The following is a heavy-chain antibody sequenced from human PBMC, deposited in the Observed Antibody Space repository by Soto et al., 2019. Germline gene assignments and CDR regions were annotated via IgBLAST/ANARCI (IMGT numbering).Heavy chain of an antibody. CDR2: ISYDGSNK. D-gene: IGHD2-2*01. CDR3: AKDQIMSSTSLIQGGAFDI. Sequence: GGSLRLSCAASGFTFSSYGMHWVRQAPGKGLEGVAVISYDGSNKYYADSVKGRFTISRDNSKNTLYLQMNSLRAEDTDVYYCAKDQIMSSTSLIQGGAFDIWGQGTMVTVSS. V-gene: IGHV3-30*18. J-gene: IGHJ3*02. CDR1: GFTFSSYG.